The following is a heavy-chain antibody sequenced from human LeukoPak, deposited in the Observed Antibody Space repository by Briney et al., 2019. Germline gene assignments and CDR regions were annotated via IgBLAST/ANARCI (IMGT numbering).Heavy chain of an antibody. CDR3: ARAGYSGSPYYFDY. V-gene: IGHV6-1*01. CDR2: TYYRSTWYN. CDR1: GDSVSSNSVT. Sequence: SQTLSLTCAISGDSVSSNSVTWNWIRQSPSRGLEWLGRTYYRSTWYNDYAVSVRGRITINPDTSKNQFSLQLNSVTPEDTAVYYCARAGYSGSPYYFDYRGQGTLVPVSS. D-gene: IGHD1-26*01. J-gene: IGHJ4*02.